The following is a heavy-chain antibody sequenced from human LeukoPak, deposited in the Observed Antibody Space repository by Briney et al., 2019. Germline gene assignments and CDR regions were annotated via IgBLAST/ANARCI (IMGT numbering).Heavy chain of an antibody. CDR3: AKGYCGSISCSRGFDP. CDR1: GFTFSSYG. Sequence: GGSLRLSCAASGFTFSSYGMHWVRQAPGKGLEWVSGISWNSGSIAYADSVKGRFTISRDNAKNSLYLQMNSLRAEDMALYYCAKGYCGSISCSRGFDPWGQGTLVTVSS. J-gene: IGHJ5*02. V-gene: IGHV3-9*03. CDR2: ISWNSGSI. D-gene: IGHD2-2*01.